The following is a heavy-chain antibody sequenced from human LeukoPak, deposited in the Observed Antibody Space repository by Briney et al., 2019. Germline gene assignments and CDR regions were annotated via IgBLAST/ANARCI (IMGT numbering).Heavy chain of an antibody. CDR3: ARDGFAAAADY. CDR1: GFTFSSHW. J-gene: IGHJ4*02. D-gene: IGHD2-2*01. V-gene: IGHV3-74*01. Sequence: RGSRSLSSAVSGFTFSSHWMRWVSQAPGKGLVWVSHIKSNGTSTNYADSVKGRFTISRDNAKNTLFLQMNSLRAEDTAVYYCARDGFAAAADYWGQGTLVTVSS. CDR2: IKSNGTST.